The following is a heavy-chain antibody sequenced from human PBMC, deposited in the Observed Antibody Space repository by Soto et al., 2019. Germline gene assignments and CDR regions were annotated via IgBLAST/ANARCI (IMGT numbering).Heavy chain of an antibody. J-gene: IGHJ6*02. CDR2: ISYDGSNK. D-gene: IGHD1-26*01. V-gene: IGHV3-30*03. CDR1: GFTCSSYG. Sequence: GGSLRLSCAASGFTCSSYGMHWVRQAPGKGLEWVAVISYDGSNKYYADSVKGRFTISRDNSKNTLYLHMNSLRAEDTAVYYCAVLDEEPIYYYYGMDVWGQVPTVTVSS. CDR3: AVLDEEPIYYYYGMDV.